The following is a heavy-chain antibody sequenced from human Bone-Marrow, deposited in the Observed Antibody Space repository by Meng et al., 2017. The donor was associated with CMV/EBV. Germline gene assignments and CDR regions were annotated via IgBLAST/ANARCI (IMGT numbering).Heavy chain of an antibody. Sequence: GESLKISCAASGFTFSDYYMNWVRQAPGKGLEWVSSISSSSTIYYADSVKGRFTITRDNAKNSPYLQMNSLRAEDTAVYYCARDYGAEAAAGTCDFWGQGTLVTVSS. CDR2: ISSSSTI. J-gene: IGHJ4*02. V-gene: IGHV3-69-1*01. CDR1: GFTFSDYY. CDR3: ARDYGAEAAAGTCDF. D-gene: IGHD6-13*01.